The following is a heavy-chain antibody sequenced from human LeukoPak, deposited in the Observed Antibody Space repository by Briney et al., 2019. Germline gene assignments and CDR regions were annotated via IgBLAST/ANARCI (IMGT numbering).Heavy chain of an antibody. CDR3: ASGEYSSSSFDY. CDR2: IYYSGST. J-gene: IGHJ4*02. Sequence: PSETLSLTCTVSGGSISSGGYYWSWIRQHPGKGLEWIGYIYYSGSTYYNPSLKSRVTISVDTSKNQFSPKLSSVTAADTAVYYCASGEYSSSSFDYWGQGTLVTVSS. V-gene: IGHV4-31*03. CDR1: GGSISSGGYY. D-gene: IGHD6-6*01.